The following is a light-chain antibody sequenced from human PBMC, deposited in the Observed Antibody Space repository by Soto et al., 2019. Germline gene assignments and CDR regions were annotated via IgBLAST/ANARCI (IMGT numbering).Light chain of an antibody. CDR2: GAT. CDR1: QTVSSSY. Sequence: EIVLTQSPGTLSLSPGERATLSCRASQTVSSSYLAWYQQKPGQAPRLLIYGATGRAPGIPDRFSGSGSGADFTLTINRLEPEDFAVYYCQQYGGSPRYTFGQGTKLEIK. CDR3: QQYGGSPRYT. V-gene: IGKV3-20*01. J-gene: IGKJ2*01.